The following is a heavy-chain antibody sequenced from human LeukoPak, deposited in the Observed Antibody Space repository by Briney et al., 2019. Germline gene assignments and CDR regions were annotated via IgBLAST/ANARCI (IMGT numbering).Heavy chain of an antibody. D-gene: IGHD6-6*01. CDR1: GFTFSSYS. J-gene: IGHJ4*02. CDR2: ISSRNSYI. Sequence: GGSLRLSCAAYGFTFSSYSMNWVRQAPGKGLEWVSSISSRNSYIYYADSVKGRFTISRDNAKNSLYLQMNSLRAEDTAVYYCAREFEYSSSYFDYWGQGTLVTVSS. V-gene: IGHV3-21*01. CDR3: AREFEYSSSYFDY.